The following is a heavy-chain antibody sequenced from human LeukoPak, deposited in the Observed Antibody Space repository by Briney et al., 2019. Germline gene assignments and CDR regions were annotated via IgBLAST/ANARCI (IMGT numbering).Heavy chain of an antibody. Sequence: SETLSLTCTVSGGSISSYYWSWIRQPPGKGLEWIGYIYYSGSTNYNPSLKSRVTISVDTSKNQFSLKLSSVTAADTAVYYCAGLMAVAGTGFDYWGQGTLVTVSS. D-gene: IGHD6-19*01. CDR3: AGLMAVAGTGFDY. J-gene: IGHJ4*02. CDR1: GGSISSYY. V-gene: IGHV4-59*01. CDR2: IYYSGST.